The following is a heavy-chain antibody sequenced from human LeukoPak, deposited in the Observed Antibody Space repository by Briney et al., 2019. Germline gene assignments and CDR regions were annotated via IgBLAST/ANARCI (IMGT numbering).Heavy chain of an antibody. D-gene: IGHD3-10*01. CDR3: AKAYGSGPYWYFDL. CDR2: IIWNSGSI. Sequence: HSGGSLRLSCAASGFTFDDYALHWVRQAPGKGLEWVSGIIWNSGSIDYADSVKGRFTISRDNTKSSLYLQMNSLRADDTAFYYCAKAYGSGPYWYFDLWGRGTLVTVSS. V-gene: IGHV3-9*01. CDR1: GFTFDDYA. J-gene: IGHJ2*01.